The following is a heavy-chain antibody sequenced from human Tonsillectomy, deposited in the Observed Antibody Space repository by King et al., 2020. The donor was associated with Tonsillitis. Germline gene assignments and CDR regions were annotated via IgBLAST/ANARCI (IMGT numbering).Heavy chain of an antibody. CDR3: TRDLYGWGRFDP. Sequence: VQLVQSGGGLVQPGRSLRLSCTASGFTFGDYAMTWVRQAPGKGLEWVGFIRSNAYGRTTEYAASVKGRFTISRDDSKSIAYLQMNSLKTEDTAVYYCTRDLYGWGRFDPWGQGTLVTVSS. D-gene: IGHD3-10*01. J-gene: IGHJ5*02. CDR2: IRSNAYGRTT. V-gene: IGHV3-49*04. CDR1: GFTFGDYA.